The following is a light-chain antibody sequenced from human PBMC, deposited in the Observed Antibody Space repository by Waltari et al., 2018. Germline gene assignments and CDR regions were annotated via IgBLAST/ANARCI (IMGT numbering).Light chain of an antibody. CDR1: QNIRST. Sequence: EIVMTQSPVSLSVSPGERATLSCRASQNIRSTLAWYQQKPGQAPRLLIYGASTRATGIPARFSGSGSATEFTLTISRLQSEDFAVYYCHQYNDWPLTFGGGTKVETK. V-gene: IGKV3-15*01. J-gene: IGKJ4*01. CDR3: HQYNDWPLT. CDR2: GAS.